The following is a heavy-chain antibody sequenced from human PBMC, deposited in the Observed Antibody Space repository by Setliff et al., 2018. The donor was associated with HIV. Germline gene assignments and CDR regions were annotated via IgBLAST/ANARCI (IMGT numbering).Heavy chain of an antibody. CDR2: IYSNGGT. D-gene: IGHD1-26*01. Sequence: SETLSLTCTVSGVSISSYYWSWIRQPPGKGLEYIGYIYSNGGTNYNPSLKSRVTISVDTSKNQFYLKLTSVTAADTAVYYCAREELLRGLDYWGQGTLVTVSS. CDR1: GVSISSYY. J-gene: IGHJ4*02. CDR3: AREELLRGLDY. V-gene: IGHV4-59*01.